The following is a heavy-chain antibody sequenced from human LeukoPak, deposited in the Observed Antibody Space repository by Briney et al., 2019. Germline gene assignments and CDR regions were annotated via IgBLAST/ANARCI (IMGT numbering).Heavy chain of an antibody. CDR2: IHPGDSDT. CDR3: ARPTYYDSSGYYYGGPFDY. CDR1: GYTFTRYW. V-gene: IGHV5-51*01. D-gene: IGHD3-22*01. J-gene: IGHJ4*02. Sequence: GESLKISCKGSGYTFTRYWIGWVRQMPGKGLEWMGIIHPGDSDTRYSPSFQGQVTISADKSISTAYLQWSSLKASDTAMYYCARPTYYDSSGYYYGGPFDYWGQGTLVTVSS.